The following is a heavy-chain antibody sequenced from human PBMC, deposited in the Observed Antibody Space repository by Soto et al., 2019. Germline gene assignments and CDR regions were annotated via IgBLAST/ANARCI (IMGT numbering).Heavy chain of an antibody. CDR3: ARTARVPDF. Sequence: SETRSLTCTVSGGSITTYYWSWFRQPPGQGLESLGYIYHTGVTNSNPSLRGRLSISIDTAKNQFSLKLSSVTSADTAIYYCARTARVPDFWGPGILVTVSS. D-gene: IGHD2-2*01. CDR2: IYHTGVT. V-gene: IGHV4-59*01. J-gene: IGHJ4*02. CDR1: GGSITTYY.